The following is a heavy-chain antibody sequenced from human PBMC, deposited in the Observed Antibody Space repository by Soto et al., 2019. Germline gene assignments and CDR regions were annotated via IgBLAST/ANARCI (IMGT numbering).Heavy chain of an antibody. CDR2: INPNSGGT. J-gene: IGHJ5*02. D-gene: IGHD6-19*01. Sequence: ASVKVSCKASGYTFTGYYMHWVRQAPGQGLEWMGWINPNSGGTNYAQKFQGRVAMTRDTSISTAYMELSRLRSDDTAVYYCARDKAVAGTNWFDPWGQGTLVTVSS. CDR1: GYTFTGYY. V-gene: IGHV1-2*02. CDR3: ARDKAVAGTNWFDP.